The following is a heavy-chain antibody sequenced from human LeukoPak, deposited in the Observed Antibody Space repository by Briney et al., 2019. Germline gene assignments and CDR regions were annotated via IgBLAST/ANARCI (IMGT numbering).Heavy chain of an antibody. CDR3: ASLLSSGWYSLYGMDV. CDR2: IYYSGST. CDR1: GGSISSSSYY. Sequence: SETLSLTCTVSGGSISSSSYYWGWIRKPPGKGLEWIGSIYYSGSTYYNPSLKSRVTISVDTSKNQFSLKLSSVTAADTAVYYCASLLSSGWYSLYGMDVWGQGTTVTVSS. V-gene: IGHV4-39*01. D-gene: IGHD6-19*01. J-gene: IGHJ6*02.